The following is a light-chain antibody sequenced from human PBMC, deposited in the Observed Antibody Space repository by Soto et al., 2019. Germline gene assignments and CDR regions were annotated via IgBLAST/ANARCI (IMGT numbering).Light chain of an antibody. V-gene: IGLV2-23*03. CDR1: SSDVGNYNL. Sequence: QSVLTQPASVSGSPGQSITISCTGTSSDVGNYNLVSWYQQFPGNAPKLIIYEGSRRPSGVSTRFSGSKSGNTASLTISGLQAEDEADYYCCSYAGSFTFDVFGGGTKVTVL. CDR3: CSYAGSFTFDV. CDR2: EGS. J-gene: IGLJ2*01.